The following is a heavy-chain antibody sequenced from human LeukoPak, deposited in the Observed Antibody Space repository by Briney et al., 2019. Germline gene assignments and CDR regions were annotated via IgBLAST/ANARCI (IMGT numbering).Heavy chain of an antibody. CDR2: IYYSGST. D-gene: IGHD2-15*01. V-gene: IGHV4-59*01. CDR3: ARQGSGLDY. CDR1: GGPISNYY. Sequence: SETLSLTCTVSGGPISNYYWSWIRQPPGKGLEWIGYIYYSGSTKYNPSLKSRVTISVDTSKNQFSLRLSPVTAADTAVYYCARQGSGLDYWGQGTLVTVSS. J-gene: IGHJ4*02.